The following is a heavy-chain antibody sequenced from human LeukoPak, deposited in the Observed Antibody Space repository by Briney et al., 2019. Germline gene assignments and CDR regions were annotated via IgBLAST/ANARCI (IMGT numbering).Heavy chain of an antibody. J-gene: IGHJ6*04. CDR2: ISYDGSNK. V-gene: IGHV3-30*04. CDR3: ARDLPHYYGSGSYSNYYYYGMDV. D-gene: IGHD3-10*01. CDR1: GFTFSSYA. Sequence: GGSLRLSCAASGFTFSSYAMHWVRRAPGKGLEWVAVISYDGSNKYYADSVKGRFTISRDNSKNTLYLQMNSLRAEDTAVYYCARDLPHYYGSGSYSNYYYYGMDVWGKGTTVTVSS.